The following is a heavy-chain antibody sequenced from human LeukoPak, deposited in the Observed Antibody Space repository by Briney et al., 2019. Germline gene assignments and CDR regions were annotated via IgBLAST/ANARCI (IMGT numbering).Heavy chain of an antibody. V-gene: IGHV4-31*03. D-gene: IGHD6-13*01. Sequence: PSETLSLTCTVSGGSISSGGYYWSWIRQHPGKGLEWIGYIYYSGRTYYNPSLKSRVTISVDTSENQFSLKLSSVTAADTAVYYCARVGSSSSSVSGGDYWGQGTLLTVYS. CDR2: IYYSGRT. J-gene: IGHJ4*02. CDR3: ARVGSSSSSVSGGDY. CDR1: GGSISSGGYY.